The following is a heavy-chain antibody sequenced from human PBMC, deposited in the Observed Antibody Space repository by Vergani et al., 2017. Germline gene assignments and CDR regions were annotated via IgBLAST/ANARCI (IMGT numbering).Heavy chain of an antibody. CDR3: ARDFGVRGVIPLHYGMDV. Sequence: QLQLQESGPGLVKPSETLSLTCTVSGGSISSSSYYWGWIRQPPGKGLEWIGSIYYSGSTYYNPSLKSRVTISVDTSKNQFSLKLSSVTAADTAVYYCARDFGVRGVIPLHYGMDVWGQGTTVTVSS. CDR1: GGSISSSSYY. V-gene: IGHV4-39*07. CDR2: IYYSGST. D-gene: IGHD3-10*01. J-gene: IGHJ6*02.